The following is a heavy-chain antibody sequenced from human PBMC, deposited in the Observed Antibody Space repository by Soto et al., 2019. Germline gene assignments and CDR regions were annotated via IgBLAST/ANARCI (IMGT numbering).Heavy chain of an antibody. CDR3: ARAPFDSSWYTGGWFDP. Sequence: SETLSLTCTVSGGSISSYYWSWIRQPPGKGLEWIGYIYYSGSTNYNPSLKSRVTISVDTSKNQFSLKLSSVTAADTAVYYCARAPFDSSWYTGGWFDPWGQGTLVTVS. CDR2: IYYSGST. D-gene: IGHD6-13*01. CDR1: GGSISSYY. V-gene: IGHV4-59*01. J-gene: IGHJ5*02.